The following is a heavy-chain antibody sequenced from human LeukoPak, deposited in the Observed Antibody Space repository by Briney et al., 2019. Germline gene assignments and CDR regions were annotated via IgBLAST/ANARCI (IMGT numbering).Heavy chain of an antibody. CDR1: GFTFDDYA. V-gene: IGHV3-9*01. Sequence: PGGSLRLSCTASGFTFDDYAVHWVRQAPGKGLEWVSGITWNSGRIGYADSVKGRFTISRDNAKNSLYLQMNSLRAEDTAFYHCAKRMGGLHGAFDIWGQGTMVTVSS. CDR3: AKRMGGLHGAFDI. J-gene: IGHJ3*02. CDR2: ITWNSGRI. D-gene: IGHD2-15*01.